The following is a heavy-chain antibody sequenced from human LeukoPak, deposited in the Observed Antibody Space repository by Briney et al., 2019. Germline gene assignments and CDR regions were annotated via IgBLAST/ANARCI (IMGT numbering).Heavy chain of an antibody. CDR2: ISWNSGSI. J-gene: IGHJ4*02. Sequence: GGSLRLSCAASGFTFDDYAMHWVRQAPGKGLEWVSGISWNSGSIGYADSAKGRFTISRDNAKNSLYLQMNSLRAEDTALYYCAKALSGYDPNFDYWGQGTLVTVSS. V-gene: IGHV3-9*01. D-gene: IGHD5-12*01. CDR3: AKALSGYDPNFDY. CDR1: GFTFDDYA.